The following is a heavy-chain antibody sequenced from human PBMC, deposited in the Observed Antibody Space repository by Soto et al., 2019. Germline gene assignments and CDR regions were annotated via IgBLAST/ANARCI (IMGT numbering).Heavy chain of an antibody. J-gene: IGHJ4*02. Sequence: SETLSLTCTVSGGSISSYYWSWIRQPPGRGLEWIGYIYYSGSTNYNPSLKSRVTISVDTSKNQFSLKLSSVTAADTAVYYCGRNSWRNYYDSSGYELDYWGQGTLGTVSS. CDR2: IYYSGST. D-gene: IGHD3-22*01. CDR1: GGSISSYY. CDR3: GRNSWRNYYDSSGYELDY. V-gene: IGHV4-59*01.